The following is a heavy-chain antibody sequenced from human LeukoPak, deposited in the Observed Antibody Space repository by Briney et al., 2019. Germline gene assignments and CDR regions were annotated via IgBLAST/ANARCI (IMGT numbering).Heavy chain of an antibody. Sequence: SETLSLTCTVSGGSIGSSSYYWGWIRQPPGKGLEWIGSIYYSGSTYYNPSLKSRVTISVDTSKNQFSLKLSSVTAADTAVYYCARGKGGGWYYFDYWGQGTLVTVSS. CDR3: ARGKGGGWYYFDY. V-gene: IGHV4-39*01. CDR1: GGSIGSSSYY. CDR2: IYYSGST. D-gene: IGHD6-19*01. J-gene: IGHJ4*02.